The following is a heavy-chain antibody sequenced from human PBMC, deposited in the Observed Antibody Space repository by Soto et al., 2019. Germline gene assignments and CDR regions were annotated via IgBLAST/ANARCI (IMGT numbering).Heavy chain of an antibody. CDR2: IYYSGST. CDR1: GGSISNYY. D-gene: IGHD2-2*01. CDR3: ARSLLPATAPFDY. J-gene: IGHJ4*02. Sequence: QVQLQESGPRLVKPSETLSLTCIVSGGSISNYYWSWIRQPPGKGLEWIGYIYYSGSTNYNPSLQSRVTISVDTSKNQFSLKLCSVTAADTALSYCARSLLPATAPFDYWGQGTLVTVSS. V-gene: IGHV4-59*01.